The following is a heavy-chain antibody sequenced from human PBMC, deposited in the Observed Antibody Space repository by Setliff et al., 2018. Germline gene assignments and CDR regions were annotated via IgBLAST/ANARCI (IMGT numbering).Heavy chain of an antibody. Sequence: PSETLPLTCAVYDGSFSDYYWSWIRQPPGKGLEWIGEIKHSGSTNYKSSLKSRVTISVDTSKNQFSLKLNSVTAAATAVYYCARRWNFGPYGSGIHDAFDMWGQGTMVTVSS. J-gene: IGHJ3*02. CDR1: DGSFSDYY. CDR3: ARRWNFGPYGSGIHDAFDM. V-gene: IGHV4-34*01. CDR2: IKHSGST. D-gene: IGHD3-10*01.